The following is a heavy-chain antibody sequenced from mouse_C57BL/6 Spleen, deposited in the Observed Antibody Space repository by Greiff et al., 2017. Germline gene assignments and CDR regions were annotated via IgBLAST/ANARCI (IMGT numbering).Heavy chain of an antibody. J-gene: IGHJ4*01. V-gene: IGHV1-63*01. CDR1: GYTFTNYW. Sequence: QVQLQQSGAELVRPGTSVKMSCKASGYTFTNYWIGWAKQRPGHGLEWIGDIYPGGGYTNYNEKSKGKATLTADKSSSTAYMQFSSLTSEDSAIYYCARSTHYDGYSLYAMDYWGQGTSVTVSS. CDR3: ARSTHYDGYSLYAMDY. CDR2: IYPGGGYT. D-gene: IGHD2-3*01.